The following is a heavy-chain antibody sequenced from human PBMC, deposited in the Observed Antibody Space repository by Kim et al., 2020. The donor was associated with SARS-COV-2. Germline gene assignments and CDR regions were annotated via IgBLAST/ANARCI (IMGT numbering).Heavy chain of an antibody. CDR1: GGSFSGYY. V-gene: IGHV4-34*01. Sequence: SETLSLTCAVYGGSFSGYYWSWIRQPPGKGLEWIGEINHSGSTNYNPSLKSRVTISVDTSKNQFSLKLSSVTAADTAVYYCARGLPYRVVYARAVWFDPWGQGTLVTVSS. D-gene: IGHD2-8*02. CDR3: ARGLPYRVVYARAVWFDP. CDR2: INHSGST. J-gene: IGHJ5*02.